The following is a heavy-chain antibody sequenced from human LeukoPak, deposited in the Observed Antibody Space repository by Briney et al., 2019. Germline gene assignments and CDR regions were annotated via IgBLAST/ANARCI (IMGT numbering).Heavy chain of an antibody. CDR2: INPNSGGT. CDR1: GYTFTGYY. J-gene: IGHJ4*02. Sequence: ASVTVSCKASGYTFTGYYMHWVRQAPGQGLEWMGWINPNSGGTNYAQKFQGRVTMTRDTSISTAYMELSRLRSDDTAVYYCARDLRGEWGDPAFDYWGQGTLVTVSS. V-gene: IGHV1-2*02. D-gene: IGHD3-10*01. CDR3: ARDLRGEWGDPAFDY.